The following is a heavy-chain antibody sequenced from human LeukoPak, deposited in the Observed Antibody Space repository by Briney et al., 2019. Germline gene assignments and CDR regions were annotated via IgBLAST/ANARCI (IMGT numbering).Heavy chain of an antibody. CDR2: IEQDGSEK. V-gene: IGHV3-7*01. J-gene: IGHJ4*02. CDR1: GFTFSSYW. CDR3: ARDYYDYVWGSYPNDY. Sequence: TGGSLRLSCAASGFTFSSYWMSWVRQAPGKGLEWVANIEQDGSEKYYVDSVKGRFTISRDNAKNSLYLQMNSLGAEDTAVYYCARDYYDYVWGSYPNDYWGQGTLVTVSS. D-gene: IGHD3-16*02.